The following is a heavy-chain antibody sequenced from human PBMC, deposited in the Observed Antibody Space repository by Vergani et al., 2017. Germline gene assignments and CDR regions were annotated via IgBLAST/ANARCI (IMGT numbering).Heavy chain of an antibody. V-gene: IGHV4-59*12. CDR1: GGSISSYY. J-gene: IGHJ5*02. Sequence: QVQLQESGPGLVKPSETLSLTCTVSGGSISSYYWSWIRQPPGKGLEWIGYIYYSGSTYYNPSLKSRVTISVDTSKNQFSLKLSSVTAADTAVYYCARDDGPYGGKTWGQGTLVTVSS. D-gene: IGHD4-23*01. CDR2: IYYSGST. CDR3: ARDDGPYGGKT.